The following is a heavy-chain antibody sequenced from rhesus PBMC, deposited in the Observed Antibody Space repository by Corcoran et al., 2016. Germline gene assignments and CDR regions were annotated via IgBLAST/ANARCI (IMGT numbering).Heavy chain of an antibody. J-gene: IGHJ4*01. CDR1: GGSFSGYY. V-gene: IGHV4-165*01. D-gene: IGHD3-16*01. CDR3: ARERVGYYSGSYGTFDY. CDR2: ISGSSGST. Sequence: QVQLQESGPGLVKPSETLSLTCAVSGGSFSGYYWGWIRQPPGQGPGGFGYISGSSGSTDYNPSLKSRVTISTDTSKNQFSLKLSSVTAADTAVYYCARERVGYYSGSYGTFDYWGQGVLVTVSS.